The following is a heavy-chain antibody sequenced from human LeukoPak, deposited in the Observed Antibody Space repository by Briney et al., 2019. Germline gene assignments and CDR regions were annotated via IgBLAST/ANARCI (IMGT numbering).Heavy chain of an antibody. CDR2: IYYSGST. J-gene: IGHJ3*02. Sequence: SGTLSLTCTVSGGSISSYYWSWIRQPPGKGLEWIGYIYYSGSTNYNPSLKSRVTISVDTSKNQFSLKLSSVTAADTAVYYCARDQLAGAFDIWGQGTMVTVSS. D-gene: IGHD6-6*01. V-gene: IGHV4-59*01. CDR3: ARDQLAGAFDI. CDR1: GGSISSYY.